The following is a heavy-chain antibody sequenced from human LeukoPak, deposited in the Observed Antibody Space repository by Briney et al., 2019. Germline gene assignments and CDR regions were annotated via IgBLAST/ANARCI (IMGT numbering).Heavy chain of an antibody. D-gene: IGHD5-24*01. CDR3: VSQQLAPP. V-gene: IGHV3-7*01. CDR2: IKEDGSRE. J-gene: IGHJ5*02. Sequence: PGGSLRLSCAASGFTFSNYWMSWVRQAPGKGLEWVANIKEDGSREDCVDSVRGRFTVSRDNAKNSLYLQMNSLRAEDTAVYYCVSQQLAPPWGQGTLVTVSS. CDR1: GFTFSNYW.